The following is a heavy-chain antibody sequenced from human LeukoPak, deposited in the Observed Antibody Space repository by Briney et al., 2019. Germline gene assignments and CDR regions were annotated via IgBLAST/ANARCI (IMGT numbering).Heavy chain of an antibody. CDR3: TREARVGNWFDP. D-gene: IGHD2-2*01. V-gene: IGHV1-2*02. CDR2: INPDNGGT. J-gene: IGHJ5*02. Sequence: ASVKVSCKASGYTFTGYYMHWVRQAPGQGLEWMGWINPDNGGTNYAQKFQGRVTMTRDTSIRTVYMDLSRLRSDDTAVFYCTREARVGNWFDPWGQGIQVTVSS. CDR1: GYTFTGYY.